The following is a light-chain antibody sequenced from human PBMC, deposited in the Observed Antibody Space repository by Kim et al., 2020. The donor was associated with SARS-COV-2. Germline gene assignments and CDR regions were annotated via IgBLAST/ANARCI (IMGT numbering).Light chain of an antibody. V-gene: IGKV3-11*01. CDR2: DAS. CDR3: QQRSKV. Sequence: TLSLSPGERATPSCRASQSVSSYLAWYQQKPGQAPRLLIYDASNRATGIPARFSGSGSGTDFTLTISSLEPEDFAVYYCQQRSKVFGQGTKVDIK. J-gene: IGKJ1*01. CDR1: QSVSSY.